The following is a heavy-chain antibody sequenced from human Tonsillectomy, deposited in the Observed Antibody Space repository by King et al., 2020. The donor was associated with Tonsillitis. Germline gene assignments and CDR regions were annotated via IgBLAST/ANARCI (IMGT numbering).Heavy chain of an antibody. V-gene: IGHV4-59*01. CDR3: AGGYGDYENWFDP. CDR1: GGSISSYY. CDR2: IYYSGST. J-gene: IGHJ5*02. D-gene: IGHD4-17*01. Sequence: VPLQESGPGLVKPSETLSLTCTVSGGSISSYYWNWIRQPPGKGLEWIGYIYYSGSTNYNPSLKSRVTISLDTSENQFSLRLRFVTAADTAVYYCAGGYGDYENWFDPWGQGTLVTVSS.